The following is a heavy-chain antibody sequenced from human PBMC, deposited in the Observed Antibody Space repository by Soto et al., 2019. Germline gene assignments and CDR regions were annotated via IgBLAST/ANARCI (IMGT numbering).Heavy chain of an antibody. J-gene: IGHJ4*02. CDR1: GFTFSSYA. D-gene: IGHD5-18*01. CDR2: ISYDGSNK. Sequence: GGSLRLSCAASGFTFSSYAMHWVRQAPGKGLEWVAVISYDGSNKYYADSVKGRFTNSRDNCKNTLYLQMNSLGAEDTAVYYCARASIQLWYKSGYFDYWGQGTLVTVSS. V-gene: IGHV3-30-3*01. CDR3: ARASIQLWYKSGYFDY.